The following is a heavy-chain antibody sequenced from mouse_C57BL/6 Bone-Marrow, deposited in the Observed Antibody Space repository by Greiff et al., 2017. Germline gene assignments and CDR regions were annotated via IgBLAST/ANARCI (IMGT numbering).Heavy chain of an antibody. CDR2: IDPSDSET. D-gene: IGHD1-1*01. V-gene: IGHV1-52*01. J-gene: IGHJ3*01. CDR1: GYTFTSYW. Sequence: QVQLQQPGAELVRPGSSVKLSCKASGYTFTSYWMHWVKQRPIQGLEWIGNIDPSDSETHYNQKFKDKATLTVDKSSSTAYMQLSSLTSEDSAVYYRARGYGSSYEFAYWGQGTLVTVSA. CDR3: ARGYGSSYEFAY.